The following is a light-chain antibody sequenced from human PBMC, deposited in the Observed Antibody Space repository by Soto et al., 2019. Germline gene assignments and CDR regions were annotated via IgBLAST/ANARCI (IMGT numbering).Light chain of an antibody. CDR1: QGIRND. V-gene: IGKV1-6*01. CDR2: AAS. Sequence: AIQMTQSPSSLSASVGDRVTITCRASQGIRNDLGWYQQKPGKAPKLLISAASSLQSGVPSRFSGSGSGTDFTLTSSSLQPEDFATYYCLQDYHYPLTFGPGTKVDIK. CDR3: LQDYHYPLT. J-gene: IGKJ3*01.